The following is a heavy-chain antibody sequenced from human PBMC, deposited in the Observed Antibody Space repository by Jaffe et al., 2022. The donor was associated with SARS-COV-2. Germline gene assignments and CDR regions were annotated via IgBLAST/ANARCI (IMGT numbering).Heavy chain of an antibody. CDR3: ARAYGYSKWELLSP. D-gene: IGHD1-26*01. J-gene: IGHJ4*02. V-gene: IGHV2-70*01. Sequence: QVTLRESGPALVKPTQTLTLTCTFSGFSLSTSGMCVSWIRQPPGKALEWLALIDWDDDKYYSTSLKTRLTISKDTSKNQVVLTMTNMDPVDTATYYCARAYGYSKWELLSPWGQGTLVTVSS. CDR1: GFSLSTSGMC. CDR2: IDWDDDK.